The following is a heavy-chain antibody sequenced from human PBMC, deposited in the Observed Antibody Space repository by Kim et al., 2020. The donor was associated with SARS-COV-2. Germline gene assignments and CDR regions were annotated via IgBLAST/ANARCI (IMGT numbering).Heavy chain of an antibody. CDR2: T. CDR3: ARDYGDYYFDY. V-gene: IGHV1-18*01. J-gene: IGHJ4*02. D-gene: IGHD4-17*01. Sequence: TNYAQKLQGRVTMTTDTSTSTAYMELRSLRSDDTAVYYCARDYGDYYFDYWGQGTLVTVSS.